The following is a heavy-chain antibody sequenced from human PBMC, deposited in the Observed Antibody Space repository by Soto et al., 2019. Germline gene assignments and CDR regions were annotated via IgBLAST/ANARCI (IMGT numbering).Heavy chain of an antibody. CDR3: ARGDIVLVPASEGNWFDP. V-gene: IGHV1-46*01. CDR2: INPDAGAT. D-gene: IGHD2-2*01. Sequence: QVQLVQSGAEVKKPGASVTVSCKASAYSFTTYHIHWVRQAPGQGLEWMGLINPDAGATNYAQRFKGRLGLNMDTSTSTVYMELRSLTFDDTAVYYCARGDIVLVPASEGNWFDPWGQGPLVT. J-gene: IGHJ5*02. CDR1: AYSFTTYH.